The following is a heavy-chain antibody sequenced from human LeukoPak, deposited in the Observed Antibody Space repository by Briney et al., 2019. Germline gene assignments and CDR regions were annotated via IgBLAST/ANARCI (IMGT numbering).Heavy chain of an antibody. Sequence: ASVKVSCKASGYNFMSTYIHWVRQAPGQGLEWMGWINPNSGGTNYAQKFQGRVTMTRDTSITTAYMELSRLRSDDTAVYSCASDGVPFGGVIVIYNWFDPWGQGTLVTVSS. D-gene: IGHD3-16*02. CDR2: INPNSGGT. V-gene: IGHV1-2*02. CDR3: ASDGVPFGGVIVIYNWFDP. J-gene: IGHJ5*02. CDR1: GYNFMSTY.